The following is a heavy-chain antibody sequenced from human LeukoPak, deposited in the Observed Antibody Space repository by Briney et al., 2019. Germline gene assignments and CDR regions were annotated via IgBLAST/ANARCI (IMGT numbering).Heavy chain of an antibody. V-gene: IGHV1-2*02. Sequence: ASVKVSCKASGYTFTGYYMHWVRQAPGQGLEWMGWISPNSGGTNYAQKFQGRVTMTRDTSISTAYMELSGLRSDDTAVYYCARNYYGSGSQILIDYWGQGTLVTVSS. D-gene: IGHD3-10*01. CDR2: ISPNSGGT. J-gene: IGHJ4*02. CDR3: ARNYYGSGSQILIDY. CDR1: GYTFTGYY.